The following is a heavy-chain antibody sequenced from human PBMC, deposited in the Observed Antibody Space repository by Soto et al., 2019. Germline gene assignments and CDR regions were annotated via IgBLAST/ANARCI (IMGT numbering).Heavy chain of an antibody. CDR1: GYTFTSYG. J-gene: IGHJ6*02. CDR3: ARDPDTDTVGYYYYYGMDV. D-gene: IGHD5-18*01. CDR2: ISAYNGNT. Sequence: ASVKVSCKASGYTFTSYGISWVRQAPGQGLEWMGWISAYNGNTNYAQKLQGRVTMTTDTSTSTAYMELRSLRSDDTAVYYCARDPDTDTVGYYYYYGMDVWGQGTTVTVSS. V-gene: IGHV1-18*01.